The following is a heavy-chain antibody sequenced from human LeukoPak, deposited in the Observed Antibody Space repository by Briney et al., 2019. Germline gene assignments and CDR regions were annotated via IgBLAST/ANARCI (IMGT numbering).Heavy chain of an antibody. Sequence: GGSLRLSCAASGFSFSSYGMHWVRQAPGKGPEWVSAISGSGGSTYYADSVKGRFTISRDNSKNTLYLQMNSLRAEDTAVYYCAKDNWEAAAENWGQGTLVTVSS. CDR1: GFSFSSYG. J-gene: IGHJ4*02. CDR3: AKDNWEAAAEN. CDR2: ISGSGGST. D-gene: IGHD6-13*01. V-gene: IGHV3-23*01.